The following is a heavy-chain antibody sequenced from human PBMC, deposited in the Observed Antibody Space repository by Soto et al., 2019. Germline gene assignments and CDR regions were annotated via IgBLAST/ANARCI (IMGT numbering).Heavy chain of an antibody. J-gene: IGHJ6*02. CDR1: GGSISSGDYY. V-gene: IGHV4-30-4*01. D-gene: IGHD2-2*01. CDR2: IYYSGST. CDR3: AREGYCSSTSCPLHLYGMDV. Sequence: PSETLSLTCTVSGGSISSGDYYWSWIRQPPGKGLEWIGYIYYSGSTYYNPSLKSRVTISVDTSKNQFSLKLSSVTAADTAVYYCAREGYCSSTSCPLHLYGMDVWGQGTTVTVSS.